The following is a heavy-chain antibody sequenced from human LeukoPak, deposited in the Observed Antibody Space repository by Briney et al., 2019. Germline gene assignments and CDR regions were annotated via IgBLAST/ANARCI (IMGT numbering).Heavy chain of an antibody. CDR2: ISWNSGSI. CDR3: AKDIGVAAAAFDAFDI. Sequence: GGSLRLSCAASGFTFDDYAMPWVRQAPGKGLEWVSGISWNSGSIGYADSVKGRFTISRDNAKNSLYLQMNSLRAEDTALYYCAKDIGVAAAAFDAFDIWGQGTMVTVSS. D-gene: IGHD6-13*01. V-gene: IGHV3-9*01. J-gene: IGHJ3*02. CDR1: GFTFDDYA.